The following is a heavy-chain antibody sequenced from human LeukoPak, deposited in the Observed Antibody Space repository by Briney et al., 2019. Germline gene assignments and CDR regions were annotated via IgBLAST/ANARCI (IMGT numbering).Heavy chain of an antibody. D-gene: IGHD3-9*01. CDR3: ARVVLRHFDWLFDY. Sequence: SETLSLTCTVSGGSISSYYWSWIRQPPGKGLEWIGYIYSSGATNYNPSLKSRVTISLDTSKNQFSLKLSSVTAADTAVYYCARVVLRHFDWLFDYWGQGTLDTVSS. CDR2: IYSSGAT. V-gene: IGHV4-59*01. J-gene: IGHJ4*02. CDR1: GGSISSYY.